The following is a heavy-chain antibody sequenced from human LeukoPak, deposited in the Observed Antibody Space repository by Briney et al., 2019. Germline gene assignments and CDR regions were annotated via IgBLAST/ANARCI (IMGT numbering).Heavy chain of an antibody. CDR2: ISGSGGST. V-gene: IGHV3-23*01. J-gene: IGHJ4*02. D-gene: IGHD3-22*01. CDR1: GFTFSSYA. Sequence: SGGSLRLSCAASGFTFSSYAMSWVRQAPGKGLEWVSAISGSGGSTYYADSVKGRFTISRDNSKDTLYLQMNSLRAEDTAVYYCAKGYDSSGYYYGDFDYWGQGTLVIVSS. CDR3: AKGYDSSGYYYGDFDY.